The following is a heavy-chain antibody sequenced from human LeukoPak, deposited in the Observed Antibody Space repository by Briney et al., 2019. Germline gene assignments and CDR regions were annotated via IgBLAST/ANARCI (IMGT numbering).Heavy chain of an antibody. CDR1: GFTFRGYE. CDR2: ISNSGSTV. CDR3: ARDKGSGSYYPFDY. J-gene: IGHJ4*02. D-gene: IGHD3-10*01. V-gene: IGHV3-48*03. Sequence: PGGSLRLSCADSGFTFRGYEMNWVRQAPGKGLEWISYISNSGSTVYYADSVKGRFTISRDNAKNSLFLQLNSLRAEDTAVYYCARDKGSGSYYPFDYWGQGTLVTVSS.